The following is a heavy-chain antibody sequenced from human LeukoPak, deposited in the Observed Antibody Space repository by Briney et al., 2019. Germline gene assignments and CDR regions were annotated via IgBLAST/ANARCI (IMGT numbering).Heavy chain of an antibody. V-gene: IGHV4-59*12. Sequence: PSETLSLTCTVSGGSMSSYYWSWIRQPPGKGLQWIGYIYHDGSTNYNPSLKSRLTISVDTSKSQFSLELTSVTASDTALYYCATWRWPNIADFWGQGTLVAVSS. J-gene: IGHJ4*02. CDR1: GGSMSSYY. CDR3: ATWRWPNIADF. D-gene: IGHD3/OR15-3a*01. CDR2: IYHDGST.